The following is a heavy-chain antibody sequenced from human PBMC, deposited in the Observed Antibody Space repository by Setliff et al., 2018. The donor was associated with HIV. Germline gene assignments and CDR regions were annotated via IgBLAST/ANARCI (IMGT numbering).Heavy chain of an antibody. J-gene: IGHJ3*02. V-gene: IGHV3-23*01. D-gene: IGHD3-22*01. CDR1: GFTFSNYA. Sequence: PGGSLRLSCAASGFTFSNYAMTWVRQAPGKGLEWVSGISGSGDTTNYADSVKGRFTISRDNSKNTLYLQMNSLRAEDTAVYYCAKGFYYDSGDGRVRAFDIWGQGTMVTVSS. CDR3: AKGFYYDSGDGRVRAFDI. CDR2: ISGSGDTT.